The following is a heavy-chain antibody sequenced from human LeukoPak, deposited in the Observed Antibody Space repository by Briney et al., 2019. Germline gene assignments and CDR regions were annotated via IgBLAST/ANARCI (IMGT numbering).Heavy chain of an antibody. D-gene: IGHD6-6*01. V-gene: IGHV3-30*18. CDR2: ISYDGSNK. J-gene: IGHJ5*02. CDR3: AKDISSTNWFDP. Sequence: VAVISYDGSNKYYADSVKGRFTISRDNSKNTLYLQMNSLRAEDTAVYYCAKDISSTNWFDPWGQGTLVTVSS.